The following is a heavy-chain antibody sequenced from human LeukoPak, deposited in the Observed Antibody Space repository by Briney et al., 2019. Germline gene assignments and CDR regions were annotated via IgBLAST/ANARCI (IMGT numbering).Heavy chain of an antibody. CDR3: ARSTQRQWLLLDY. V-gene: IGHV4-34*01. J-gene: IGHJ4*02. CDR2: INHSGST. Sequence: SETLSLTCAVYGGSFSGYYWSWIRQPPGKGLEWIGEINHSGSTNYNPSLKSRVTISVDTSKNQFSLKLSSVTAADTAVYYCARSTQRQWLLLDYWGQGTLVTVSS. D-gene: IGHD3-22*01. CDR1: GGSFSGYY.